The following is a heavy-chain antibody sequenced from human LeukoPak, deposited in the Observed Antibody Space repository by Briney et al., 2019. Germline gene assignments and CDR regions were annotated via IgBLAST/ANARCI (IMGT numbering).Heavy chain of an antibody. CDR1: GFTFSTYA. D-gene: IGHD5-24*01. Sequence: SGGSLRLSCAASGFTFSTYAMSWVRQAPGKGLEWVSAISDRGGSTYYADSVKGRFTISRDNSENTLYLQMSSLRAEDTAVYYCAKRGMTTIKEGFDYWGQGTLVTVSS. CDR3: AKRGMTTIKEGFDY. V-gene: IGHV3-23*01. J-gene: IGHJ4*02. CDR2: ISDRGGST.